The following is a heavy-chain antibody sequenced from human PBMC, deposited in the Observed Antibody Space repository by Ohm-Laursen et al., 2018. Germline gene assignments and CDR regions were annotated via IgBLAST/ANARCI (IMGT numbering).Heavy chain of an antibody. CDR1: GGSFSSADYY. CDR3: ARHASVTGLDY. V-gene: IGHV4-31*11. Sequence: TLSLTCAVSGGSFSSADYYWSWIRNHPGKGLEWIGYVSYSENTYYNPSLKSRLLISVDRSKNQFSLKLSSVIAADTAMYYCARHASVTGLDYWGQGTLVTVSS. CDR2: VSYSENT. D-gene: IGHD6-19*01. J-gene: IGHJ4*02.